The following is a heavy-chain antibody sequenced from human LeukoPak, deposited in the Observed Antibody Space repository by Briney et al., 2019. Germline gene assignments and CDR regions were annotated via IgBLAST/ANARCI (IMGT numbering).Heavy chain of an antibody. CDR3: AKEEGDIVAPDY. V-gene: IGHV3-30*18. Sequence: GGSLRLSCAASGFTLSSYGMHWVRQAPGKGLEWVAVISYDGSNKYYADSVKGRFTISRDNSKNTLYLQMNSLRAEDTAVYYCAKEEGDIVAPDYWGQGTLVTVSS. CDR2: ISYDGSNK. D-gene: IGHD5-12*01. CDR1: GFTLSSYG. J-gene: IGHJ4*02.